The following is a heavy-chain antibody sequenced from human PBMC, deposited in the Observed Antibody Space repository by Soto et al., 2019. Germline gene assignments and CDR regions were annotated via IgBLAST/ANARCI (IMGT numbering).Heavy chain of an antibody. D-gene: IGHD4-17*01. CDR1: GFPFSSYG. CDR2: IWYDGSNK. Sequence: GGSLRLSCAPSGFPFSSYGMHWARQAPGKGLEWVAVIWYDGSNKVYADSVKGRFTISRDNSKNTLYLQMNSLRAKDTAVYYCARDLSGDYGALDTWGQGTMVTVSS. CDR3: ARDLSGDYGALDT. J-gene: IGHJ3*02. V-gene: IGHV3-33*01.